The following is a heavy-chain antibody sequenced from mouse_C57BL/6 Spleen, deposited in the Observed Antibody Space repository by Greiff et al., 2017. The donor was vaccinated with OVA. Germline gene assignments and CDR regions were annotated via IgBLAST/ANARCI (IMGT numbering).Heavy chain of an antibody. Sequence: EVHLVESGGGLVKPGGSLKLSCAASGFTFSSYAMSWVRQTPEKRLEWVATISDGGSYTYYPDNVKGRFTISRDNAKNNLYLQMSHLKSEDTAMYYCARDEGGDYYGSSSFAYWGQGTLVTVSA. J-gene: IGHJ3*01. CDR1: GFTFSSYA. D-gene: IGHD1-1*01. CDR3: ARDEGGDYYGSSSFAY. V-gene: IGHV5-4*01. CDR2: ISDGGSYT.